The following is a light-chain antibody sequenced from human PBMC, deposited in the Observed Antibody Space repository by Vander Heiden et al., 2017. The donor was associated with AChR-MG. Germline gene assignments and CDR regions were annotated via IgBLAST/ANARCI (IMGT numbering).Light chain of an antibody. CDR2: DVS. Sequence: QSALTQPASVSGSPGQSVAIPCTVTRNDVGGFNYVSSYQQHPGKAPKVIIVDVSMRPSGVSNRFSGSKSGNTASLTISGLQAEDEADYYCSSYTCSSTWVFGGGTKVTVL. CDR3: SSYTCSSTWV. J-gene: IGLJ3*02. CDR1: RNDVGGFNY. V-gene: IGLV2-14*01.